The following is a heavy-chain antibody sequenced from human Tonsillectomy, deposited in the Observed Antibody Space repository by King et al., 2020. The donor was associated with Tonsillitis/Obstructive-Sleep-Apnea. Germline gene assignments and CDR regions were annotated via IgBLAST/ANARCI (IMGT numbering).Heavy chain of an antibody. V-gene: IGHV3-23*04. CDR3: AKSGYDFWSGYYAFDI. CDR1: GFTFSCYA. Sequence: VQLVESGGGLVQPGGSLRLSCAASGFTFSCYAMSWVRQAPGKGLEWVSAISGSGGSTYYADSVKGRFTISRDNSKNTLYLQMNSLRAEDTAVYYCAKSGYDFWSGYYAFDIWGQGTMVTVSS. J-gene: IGHJ3*02. CDR2: ISGSGGST. D-gene: IGHD3-3*01.